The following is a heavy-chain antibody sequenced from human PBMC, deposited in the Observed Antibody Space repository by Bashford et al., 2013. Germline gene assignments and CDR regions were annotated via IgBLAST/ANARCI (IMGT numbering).Heavy chain of an antibody. CDR2: MSGSGNAI. Sequence: VRQAPGRGLEWVSFMSGSGNAIYYADSVKGRFIISRDNAKNSLYLQMNSLRDEDTAVYYCAEGGYAKGFDYVGPGNPGHRLL. CDR3: AEGGYAKGFDY. D-gene: IGHD5-12*01. V-gene: IGHV3-48*02. J-gene: IGHJ4*02.